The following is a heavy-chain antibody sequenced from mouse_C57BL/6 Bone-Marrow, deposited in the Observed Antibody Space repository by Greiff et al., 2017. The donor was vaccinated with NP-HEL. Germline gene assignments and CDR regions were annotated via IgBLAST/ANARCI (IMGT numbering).Heavy chain of an antibody. J-gene: IGHJ1*03. CDR2: INPSNGGT. CDR3: ARANLLWDEDWYFDV. Sequence: QVQLQQPGTELVKPGASVKLSCKASGYTFTSYWMHWVKQRPGQGLEWIGNINPSNGGTNYNEKFKSKATLTVDKSSSTAYMKLSSLTSEDSAVYYCARANLLWDEDWYFDVWGTGTTVTVSS. V-gene: IGHV1-53*01. CDR1: GYTFTSYW. D-gene: IGHD2-1*01.